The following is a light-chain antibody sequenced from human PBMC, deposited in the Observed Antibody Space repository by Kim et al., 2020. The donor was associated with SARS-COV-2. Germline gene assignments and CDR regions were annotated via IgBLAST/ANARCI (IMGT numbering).Light chain of an antibody. V-gene: IGKV3-11*01. Sequence: EIVLTQSPATLSLSPGERATLSCRASQSISNYLAWYQQKPGQAPRLLIYDASNRATGIPARFSGSGFGTDFTLTISSLEPEDFAVYYCQQRVNWPPLTFVGGTKVDIK. J-gene: IGKJ4*01. CDR1: QSISNY. CDR3: QQRVNWPPLT. CDR2: DAS.